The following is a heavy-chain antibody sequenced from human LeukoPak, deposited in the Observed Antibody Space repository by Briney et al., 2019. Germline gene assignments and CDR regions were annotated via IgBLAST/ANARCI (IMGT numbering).Heavy chain of an antibody. CDR2: INPKSGGT. CDR3: AKDLQWELPRGDALDI. Sequence: GASVKVSCKASGYTFTGYYMHWVRQAPGQGLEWMGWINPKSGGTNYAQNFQGRVTMTRNTSTSTAYMELSRLRSDDTAVYYCAKDLQWELPRGDALDIWGQGTMVTVSS. V-gene: IGHV1-2*02. CDR1: GYTFTGYY. D-gene: IGHD1-26*01. J-gene: IGHJ3*02.